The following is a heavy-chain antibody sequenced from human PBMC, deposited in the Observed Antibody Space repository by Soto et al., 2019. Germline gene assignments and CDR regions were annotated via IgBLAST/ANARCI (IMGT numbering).Heavy chain of an antibody. J-gene: IGHJ4*02. Sequence: EVQLVESGGGLIQPGGSLRLSCAVSGFTVSNNYMSWVRQAPGKGLEGVSVIYSGGYTAYGDSVKGRFTISRDNSKNTIISQMKSRGPADPAFVYGAPRPGGGGYWGQGTLVTVSS. CDR3: APRPGGGGY. D-gene: IGHD3-10*01. V-gene: IGHV3-53*01. CDR1: GFTVSNNY. CDR2: IYSGGYT.